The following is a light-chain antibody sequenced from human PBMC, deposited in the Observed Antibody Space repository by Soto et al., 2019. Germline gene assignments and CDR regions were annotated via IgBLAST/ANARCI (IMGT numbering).Light chain of an antibody. CDR2: GGS. V-gene: IGKV3-15*01. Sequence: EIVMTQSPATLSVSPGERATLSCRASQSISARLGWYQQRPGQAPRLLIYGGSNRATGVPARFSGSGSGTEFTLTISSLQSEDFAVYYCQQYTTWRSITFGQFTRLESK. CDR1: QSISAR. J-gene: IGKJ5*01. CDR3: QQYTTWRSIT.